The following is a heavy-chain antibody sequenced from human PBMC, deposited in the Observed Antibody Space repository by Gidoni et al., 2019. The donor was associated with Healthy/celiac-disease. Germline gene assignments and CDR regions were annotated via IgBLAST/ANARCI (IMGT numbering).Heavy chain of an antibody. CDR2: IYHSGST. Sequence: QVQLQESGPGLVKPSETLSLTCTVSGYSISSGYYWGWIRQPPGKGLEWIGSIYHSGSTYYTPALKSRVTISVDTSKNQFSLKLSSVTAADTAVYYCARFSTYGDYVGYWGQGTLVTVSS. J-gene: IGHJ4*02. CDR1: GYSISSGYY. D-gene: IGHD4-17*01. CDR3: ARFSTYGDYVGY. V-gene: IGHV4-38-2*02.